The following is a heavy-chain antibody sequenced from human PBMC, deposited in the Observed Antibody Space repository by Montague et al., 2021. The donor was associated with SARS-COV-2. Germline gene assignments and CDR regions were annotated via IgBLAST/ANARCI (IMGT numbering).Heavy chain of an antibody. D-gene: IGHD2-15*01. Sequence: SETLSLTCTVSGGSISSYYWSWIRQPPGKGLEWIGEINHSGGTNYNPSLTSRVTISVDTSKNQFSLKLSSVTAADTAVYYCARGSGCSGASCYSAWDPYYSYGTDDWGQGTTVTVSS. CDR1: GGSISSYY. V-gene: IGHV4-34*01. J-gene: IGHJ6*02. CDR3: ARGSGCSGASCYSAWDPYYSYGTDD. CDR2: INHSGGT.